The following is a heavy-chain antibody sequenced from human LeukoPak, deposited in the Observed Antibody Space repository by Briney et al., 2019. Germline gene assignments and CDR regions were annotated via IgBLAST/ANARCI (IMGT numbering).Heavy chain of an antibody. CDR1: GGTFSSYA. D-gene: IGHD6-6*01. V-gene: IGHV1-69*04. CDR3: AGDTGIAARSNRFDP. CDR2: IISIFGIA. J-gene: IGHJ5*02. Sequence: GASVKVSCKASGGTFSSYAISWVRQAPGQGLEWMGRIISIFGIANYAQKFQGRVTITADKSTSTAYMELSSLRSEDTAVYYCAGDTGIAARSNRFDPWGQGTLVTVSS.